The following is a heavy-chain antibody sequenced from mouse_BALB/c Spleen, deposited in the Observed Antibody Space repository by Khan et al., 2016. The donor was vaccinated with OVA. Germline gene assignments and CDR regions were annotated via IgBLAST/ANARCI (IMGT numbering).Heavy chain of an antibody. CDR1: DYTFTNYY. J-gene: IGHJ3*01. CDR2: INPSNGGT. D-gene: IGHD2-1*01. CDR3: SRSGYGTFAY. V-gene: IGHV1S81*02. Sequence: QVQLKESGAELVKPGASVRLSCKASDYTFTNYYLYWVKQRPGHGLEWIGDINPSNGGTNFNEKFKNKVTLTVDKSSSTAYMQLSSLTSEDSAVYYCSRSGYGTFAYWGQGTLVTVSS.